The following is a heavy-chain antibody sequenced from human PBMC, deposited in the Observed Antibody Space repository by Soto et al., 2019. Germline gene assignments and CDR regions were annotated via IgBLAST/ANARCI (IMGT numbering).Heavy chain of an antibody. D-gene: IGHD1-26*01. CDR1: GFTFTSYP. V-gene: IGHV1-18*04. CDR3: ARVYSSTTTWIDY. CDR2: VHPYEWTT. Sequence: QVQLIQSAPEVKRPGASLRVSCKTSGFTFTSYPFSWVRQAPGQGLEWVAWVHPYEWTTKVAHQFRDRLTVSTDTSAFIVFMELTGLTSDDTSVYFCARVYSSTTTWIDYWGQGTLVAVSS. J-gene: IGHJ4*02.